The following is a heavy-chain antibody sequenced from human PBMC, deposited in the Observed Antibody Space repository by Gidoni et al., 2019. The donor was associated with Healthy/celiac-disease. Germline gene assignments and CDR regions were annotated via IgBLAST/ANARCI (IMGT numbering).Heavy chain of an antibody. V-gene: IGHV1-69*01. J-gene: IGHJ4*02. CDR3: ARDLALRNY. CDR2: IIPIFGTA. D-gene: IGHD3-16*01. Sequence: PGQGLEWMGGIIPIFGTANYAQKFQGRVTITADESTSTAYMELSSLRSEDTAVYYCARDLALRNYWGQGTLVTVSS.